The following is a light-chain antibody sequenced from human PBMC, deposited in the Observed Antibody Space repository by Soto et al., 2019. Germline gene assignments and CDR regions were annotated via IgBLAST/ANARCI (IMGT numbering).Light chain of an antibody. CDR3: VLYMGSGIPPV. J-gene: IGLJ3*02. Sequence: QTVVTREPSFSVSPGGTVTLTCGLSSGSVSTNYYPSWYQQTPGQGPRTLIYSTNIRSSGVPDRFSGSILGNKAALTITGAQADDESGYFCVLYMGSGIPPVFGGGTKLTVL. CDR2: STN. V-gene: IGLV8-61*01. CDR1: SGSVSTNYY.